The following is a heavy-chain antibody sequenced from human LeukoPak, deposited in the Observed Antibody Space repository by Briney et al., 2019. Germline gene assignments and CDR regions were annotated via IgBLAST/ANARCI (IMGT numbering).Heavy chain of an antibody. Sequence: GGSLRLSCAASGFTFSDSYMSWIRQTPGKGLEWVGRIKSKTDGGTTDYAAPVKGRFTISRDDSKNTLYLQMNSLKTEDTAMYYCVTGYSSDWSAWGQGTLVTVSS. CDR1: GFTFSDSY. J-gene: IGHJ4*02. CDR2: IKSKTDGGTT. V-gene: IGHV3-15*01. D-gene: IGHD6-19*01. CDR3: VTGYSSDWSA.